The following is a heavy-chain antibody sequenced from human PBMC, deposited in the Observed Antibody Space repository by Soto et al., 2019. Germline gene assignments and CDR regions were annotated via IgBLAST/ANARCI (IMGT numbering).Heavy chain of an antibody. D-gene: IGHD3-10*01. V-gene: IGHV4-34*01. Sequence: SETLSLTCAVYGGSFSGYYWSWIRQPPGKELEWIGEINHSGRTNYNPSLKSRVTISVDTSKNQFSLKLSSVTAADTAVYYCARGYRGDYYGSGSPYYFDYWGQGTLVTVSS. CDR3: ARGYRGDYYGSGSPYYFDY. J-gene: IGHJ4*02. CDR1: GGSFSGYY. CDR2: INHSGRT.